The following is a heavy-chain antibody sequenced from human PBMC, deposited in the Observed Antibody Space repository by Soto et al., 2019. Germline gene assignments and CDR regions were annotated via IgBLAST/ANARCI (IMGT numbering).Heavy chain of an antibody. CDR1: GYTFTSYD. V-gene: IGHV1-8*01. J-gene: IGHJ4*02. CDR3: ARERSSGWYVDY. D-gene: IGHD6-19*01. CDR2: MNPNSGNT. Sequence: ASVKVSCKASGYTFTSYDINWVRQATGQGLEWMGWMNPNSGNTGYAQKFQGRVTMTRNTSISTAYMELSSLRSEDTAVYYCARERSSGWYVDYWGQGTLVTSPQ.